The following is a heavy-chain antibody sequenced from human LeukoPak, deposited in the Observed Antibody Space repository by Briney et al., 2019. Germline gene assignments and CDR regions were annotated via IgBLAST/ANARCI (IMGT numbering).Heavy chain of an antibody. CDR1: GYTFTGYY. Sequence: ASVKVSCKASGYTFTGYYMHWVRQAPGQGLEWMGWINPNSGGTNYAQKFQGRVTMTRDTSISTAYMELSRLRSDDTAVYYCARGGRYCSGGSCYFNWFDPWGQGTLATVSS. CDR3: ARGGRYCSGGSCYFNWFDP. D-gene: IGHD2-15*01. CDR2: INPNSGGT. V-gene: IGHV1-2*02. J-gene: IGHJ5*02.